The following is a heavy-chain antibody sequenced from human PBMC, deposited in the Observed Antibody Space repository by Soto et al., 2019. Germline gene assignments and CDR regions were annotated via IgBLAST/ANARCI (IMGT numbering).Heavy chain of an antibody. J-gene: IGHJ3*02. D-gene: IGHD2-15*01. CDR3: ARGPYCSGGTCFGSQSAFDI. CDR1: GFTFSSYS. Sequence: PGGSLRLSCAASGFTFSSYSMNWVRRAPGEGLEWVSFISSSSSDIYYADSVEGRFTVSRDNSKNTLYLQMNSLRAEDTAVYYCARGPYCSGGTCFGSQSAFDIWGQGTMVTVSS. CDR2: ISSSSSDI. V-gene: IGHV3-21*01.